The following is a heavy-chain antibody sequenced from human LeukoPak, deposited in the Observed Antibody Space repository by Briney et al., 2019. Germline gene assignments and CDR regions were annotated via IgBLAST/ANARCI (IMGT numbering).Heavy chain of an antibody. CDR3: TTVGASVY. Sequence: GGSLRLSCAASGFTFSNFWMHWVRQAPGKGLVWISGINTDGSTTTYADSVKGRFTISRDNAKNTLYLQMNSLRAEDTAIYYCTTVGASVYWGQGTLVTVSS. J-gene: IGHJ4*02. CDR2: INTDGSTT. V-gene: IGHV3-74*01. CDR1: GFTFSNFW. D-gene: IGHD3-16*01.